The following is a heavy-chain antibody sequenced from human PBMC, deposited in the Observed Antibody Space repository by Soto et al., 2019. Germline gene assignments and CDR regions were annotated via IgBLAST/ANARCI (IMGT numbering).Heavy chain of an antibody. Sequence: QVQLQQWGAGLLKPSETLSLTCAVYGGSFSGYYWSWIRQPPGKGLEWIGEINHSGSTNYNPSLKSRVTISVDTSKNQFSLKLSSVTAADTSVYYCASSRTRYCSSTSCYRSRWFDPWGQGTLVTVSS. J-gene: IGHJ5*02. CDR1: GGSFSGYY. D-gene: IGHD2-2*01. CDR3: ASSRTRYCSSTSCYRSRWFDP. CDR2: INHSGST. V-gene: IGHV4-34*01.